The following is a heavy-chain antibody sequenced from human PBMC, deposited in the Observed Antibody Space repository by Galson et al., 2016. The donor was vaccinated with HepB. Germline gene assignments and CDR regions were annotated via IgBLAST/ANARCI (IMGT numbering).Heavy chain of an antibody. CDR3: ARDPRKIRYQLLEIYNYYAAMDV. CDR1: GYTFTTYG. J-gene: IGHJ6*02. V-gene: IGHV1-18*01. CDR2: ISAYNGNT. Sequence: SVKVSWKASGYTFTTYGISWVRQAPGHGLEWMGWISAYNGNTNYAQKLQGRVTMTTDTSPSTAYMERRSLRSDDSAVYYCARDPRKIRYQLLEIYNYYAAMDVWGQGTTVTVSS. D-gene: IGHD2-2*01.